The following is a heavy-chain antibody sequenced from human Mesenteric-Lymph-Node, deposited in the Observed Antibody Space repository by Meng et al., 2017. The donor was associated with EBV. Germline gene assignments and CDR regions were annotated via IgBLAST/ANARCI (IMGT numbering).Heavy chain of an antibody. V-gene: IGHV3-21*01. CDR1: GFPFSSYS. J-gene: IGHJ4*02. CDR2: IFTSGNI. Sequence: EVQLVESGGGLVKPGGSLRLSCAASGFPFSSYSMNWVRQAPGKGLEWVSSIFTSGNIYYADSVKGRFTISRDNAKNSLYLLMNNLRVEDTAVYYCTRALGDSTAYWGPGTLVTVS. CDR3: TRALGDSTAY. D-gene: IGHD3-16*01.